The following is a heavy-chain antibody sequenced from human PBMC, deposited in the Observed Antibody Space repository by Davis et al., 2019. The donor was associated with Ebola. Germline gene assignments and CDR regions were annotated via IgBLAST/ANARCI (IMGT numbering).Heavy chain of an antibody. V-gene: IGHV3-21*01. D-gene: IGHD3-22*01. CDR3: ARDPLYYYDSSGYYVY. CDR2: ISSGSSYI. J-gene: IGHJ4*02. Sequence: GGSLRLSCAASGLTFSSYSMDWVRQAPGKGLEWVSSISSGSSYIYYADSVKGRFTISRDNAKNSLYLQMNSLRAEDTAVYYCARDPLYYYDSSGYYVYWGQGTLVTVSS. CDR1: GLTFSSYS.